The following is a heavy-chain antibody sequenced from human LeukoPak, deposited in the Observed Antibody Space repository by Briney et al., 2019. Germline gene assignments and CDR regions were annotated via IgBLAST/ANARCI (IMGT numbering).Heavy chain of an antibody. V-gene: IGHV3-30*02. Sequence: GGSLRLSCAASGFTFSDYYMSWIRQAPGKGLEWVAFIRYDGSNKYYADSVKGRFTISRDNSKNTLYLQMNSLRAEDTAVYYCAKDPGKDGDRDFYYYYYMDVWGKGTTVTISS. CDR2: IRYDGSNK. D-gene: IGHD3-10*01. J-gene: IGHJ6*03. CDR3: AKDPGKDGDRDFYYYYYMDV. CDR1: GFTFSDYY.